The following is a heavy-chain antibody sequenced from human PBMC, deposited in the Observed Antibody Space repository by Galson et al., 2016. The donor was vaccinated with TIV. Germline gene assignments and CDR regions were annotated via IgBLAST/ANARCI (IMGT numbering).Heavy chain of an antibody. Sequence: TLSLTCTVSGASVSSDPYYWSWIRQAPGKGLEWIGYIYYSGSTNYNPSLKSRVSTSIDTSKNMFSLKLSSVAAADTAVYFCARERAIYGDYFYYYYMDVWGQGTTVTASS. CDR1: GASVSSDPYY. J-gene: IGHJ6*03. D-gene: IGHD4-17*01. CDR2: IYYSGST. CDR3: ARERAIYGDYFYYYYMDV. V-gene: IGHV4-61*01.